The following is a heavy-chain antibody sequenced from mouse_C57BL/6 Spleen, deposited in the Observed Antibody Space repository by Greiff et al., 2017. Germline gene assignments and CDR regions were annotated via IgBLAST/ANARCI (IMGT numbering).Heavy chain of an antibody. J-gene: IGHJ1*03. Sequence: EVHLVESGGGLVKPGGSLKLSCAASGFTFSSYAMSWVRQTPEKRLEWVATISDGGSYTYYPDNVKGRFTISRDNAKNNLYLQMSHLKSEDTAMYYCARTGTIDWDFDVWGTGTTVTVSS. CDR2: ISDGGSYT. CDR1: GFTFSSYA. CDR3: ARTGTIDWDFDV. V-gene: IGHV5-4*01. D-gene: IGHD4-1*01.